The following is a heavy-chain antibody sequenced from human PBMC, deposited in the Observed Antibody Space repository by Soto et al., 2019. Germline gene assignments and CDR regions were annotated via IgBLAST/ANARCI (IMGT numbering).Heavy chain of an antibody. CDR3: ARDLDTATYFDY. CDR1: GYSIRNGYY. Sequence: SETLSLTCTVSGYSIRNGYYWGWIRQPPGKGLEWIGFIHYSGSSYYNPSLKSRVTISVDTSKNQFSLKLDSVTAADTAVYYCARDLDTATYFDYWGHGTLVTVSS. CDR2: IHYSGSS. D-gene: IGHD5-18*01. V-gene: IGHV4-38-2*02. J-gene: IGHJ4*01.